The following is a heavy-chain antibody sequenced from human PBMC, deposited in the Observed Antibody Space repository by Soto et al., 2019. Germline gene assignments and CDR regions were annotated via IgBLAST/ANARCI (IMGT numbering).Heavy chain of an antibody. J-gene: IGHJ4*02. V-gene: IGHV4-30-4*01. Sequence: QIQLHESDPGLVKPSQTLSLTCTVSGGSIRSGDYYWSWIRQTPERGLEWCGYVHYSGNTFYNPSLKSRATISLDTSRNQFSLNLSSVTAADSAVYYCAREIMAADHFDYWGQGALVTVSS. D-gene: IGHD6-13*01. CDR2: VHYSGNT. CDR3: AREIMAADHFDY. CDR1: GGSIRSGDYY.